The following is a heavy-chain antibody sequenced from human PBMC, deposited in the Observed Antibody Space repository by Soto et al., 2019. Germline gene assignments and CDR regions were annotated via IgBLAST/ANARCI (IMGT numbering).Heavy chain of an antibody. CDR3: ARESFSASPNFFDY. V-gene: IGHV3-48*03. Sequence: GSLRLSCAASGFAFSNYEMNWVRQAPGKGLEWVSYISLSGSTIYYADSVKGRFTISRDDAKDSLYLEMDSLRADDTAVYYCARESFSASPNFFDYWGQGTLVTVSS. J-gene: IGHJ4*02. CDR1: GFAFSNYE. D-gene: IGHD1-26*01. CDR2: ISLSGSTI.